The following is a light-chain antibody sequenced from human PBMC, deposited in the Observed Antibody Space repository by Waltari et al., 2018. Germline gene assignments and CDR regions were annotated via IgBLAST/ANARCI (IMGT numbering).Light chain of an antibody. Sequence: EIVMTQSPATLSLSPGESATLSYRASQSVRSTFAWFQQKPGQPPRLLIYGTSTRATGIPARFSGSGSGTEFSLTISSLQPEDFATYYCQQYDYWPWTFGQGTRVEAK. J-gene: IGKJ1*01. CDR1: QSVRST. V-gene: IGKV3D-15*01. CDR2: GTS. CDR3: QQYDYWPWT.